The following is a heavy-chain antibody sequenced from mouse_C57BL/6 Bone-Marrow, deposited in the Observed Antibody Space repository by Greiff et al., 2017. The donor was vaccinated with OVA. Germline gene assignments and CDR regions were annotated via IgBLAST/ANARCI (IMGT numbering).Heavy chain of an antibody. CDR1: GFTFSSYG. J-gene: IGHJ4*01. CDR3: ARHERALHFLSMDY. Sequence: EVHLVESGGDLVKPGGSLKLSCAASGFTFSSYGMSWVRQTPDKRLEWVATISSGGSYTYYPDRVKGRFTISRDNAKNTLYLQMSSLKSEDTAMYYCARHERALHFLSMDYWGQGTSVTVSS. V-gene: IGHV5-6*01. CDR2: ISSGGSYT. D-gene: IGHD3-3*01.